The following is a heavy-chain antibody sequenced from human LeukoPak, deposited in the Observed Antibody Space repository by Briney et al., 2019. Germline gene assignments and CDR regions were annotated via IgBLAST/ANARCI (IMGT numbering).Heavy chain of an antibody. CDR1: EYTLTELS. D-gene: IGHD1-26*01. CDR2: FDPEVGEI. J-gene: IGHJ3*02. CDR3: AADRGDYSGSYWTAFDI. V-gene: IGHV1-24*01. Sequence: ASVKVSCKVSEYTLTELSMHWVRQAPGKGLEWLGGFDPEVGEIIYAQKFQGRVTMSDDTSTDTAYMELGSLRSDDTAVYYCAADRGDYSGSYWTAFDIWGQGTMVTVSS.